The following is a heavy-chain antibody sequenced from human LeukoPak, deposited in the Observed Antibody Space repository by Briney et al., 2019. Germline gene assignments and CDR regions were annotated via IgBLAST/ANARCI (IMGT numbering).Heavy chain of an antibody. J-gene: IGHJ4*02. CDR3: ARVHRNYYDSSGYYYPFDY. Sequence: GGSLRLSCAASGFTFSSYAMHWVRQAPGKGLEWVAVISYDGSNKYYADSVKGRFTISRDNSKNTLYLQMNSLRAEDTAVYYCARVHRNYYDSSGYYYPFDYWGQGTLVTVSS. CDR1: GFTFSSYA. CDR2: ISYDGSNK. V-gene: IGHV3-30-3*01. D-gene: IGHD3-22*01.